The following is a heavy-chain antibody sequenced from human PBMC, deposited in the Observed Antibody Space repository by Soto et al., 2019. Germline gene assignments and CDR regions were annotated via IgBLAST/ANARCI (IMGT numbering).Heavy chain of an antibody. CDR1: GGSISSSGSY. V-gene: IGHV4-39*01. J-gene: IGHJ5*02. D-gene: IGHD2-2*02. CDR3: ARRTIYNWFDP. Sequence: PSETLSLTCTVSGGSISSSGSYWGWVRQPPGKGLEWIVSFYYTGGTYSTYYNPSLKSRVTISVDTSKNQFSLKLSSVTAADTAVYYCARRTIYNWFDPWGQGTLVTVSS. CDR2: FYYTGGT.